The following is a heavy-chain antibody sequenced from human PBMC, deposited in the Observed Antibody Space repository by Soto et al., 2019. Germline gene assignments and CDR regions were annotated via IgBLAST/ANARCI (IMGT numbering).Heavy chain of an antibody. CDR2: INPNSGGT. CDR1: GYTFSGFY. CDR3: ASAAVTGTAGLDF. D-gene: IGHD6-19*01. V-gene: IGHV1-2*02. J-gene: IGHJ4*02. Sequence: ASVKVSCKASGYTFSGFYMHWVRQAPGQGLEWMGWINPNSGGTKSAEKFQGRVTMTRETSISTAYMELSRLTSYDTAVYYCASAAVTGTAGLDFWGQGTQVTVSS.